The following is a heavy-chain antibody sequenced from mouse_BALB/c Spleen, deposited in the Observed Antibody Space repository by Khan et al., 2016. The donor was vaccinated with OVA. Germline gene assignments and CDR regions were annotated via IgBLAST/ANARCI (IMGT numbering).Heavy chain of an antibody. D-gene: IGHD2-14*01. CDR2: FIPSKVNI. CDR1: GYTFPSYP. J-gene: IGHJ3*01. CDR3: VRDGAYYRNDGWFAY. V-gene: IGHV1-4*01. Sequence: QVQLQESGAELARPGASVKMSCKASGYTFPSYPINWINLRPGPGLEWFGYFIPSKVNIHYNQKLRDKATLTADKSSTTAYMQLSSLTSDYSAVYNCVRDGAYYRNDGWFAYWGQGTLVTVSA.